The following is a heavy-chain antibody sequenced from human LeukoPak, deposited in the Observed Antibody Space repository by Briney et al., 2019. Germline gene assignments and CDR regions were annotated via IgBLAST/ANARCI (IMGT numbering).Heavy chain of an antibody. J-gene: IGHJ4*02. CDR3: ARLDSSGYSPDY. CDR1: GYSISSGYY. CDR2: IYHSGST. Sequence: SETLSPTCTVSGYSISSGYYWGWIRQPPGKGLEWIGSIYHSGSTYYNPSLKSRVTISVDTSKNQFSLKLSSVTAADTAVYYCARLDSSGYSPDYWGQGTLVTVSS. D-gene: IGHD3-22*01. V-gene: IGHV4-38-2*02.